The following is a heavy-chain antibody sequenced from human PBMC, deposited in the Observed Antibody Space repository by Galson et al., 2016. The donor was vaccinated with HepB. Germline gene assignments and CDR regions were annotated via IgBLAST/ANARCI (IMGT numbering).Heavy chain of an antibody. CDR1: GGSISSYS. CDR3: ATVMTYSYDNSGSKDAFDI. Sequence: SETLSLTCTVSGGSISSYSWSWIRQPPGKGLEWIGYIYYSGSTHYNPSLKSRVTISVDTSKNQFSLKLKSVTAADTAVYYCATVMTYSYDNSGSKDAFDIWGRGTMVTVSP. J-gene: IGHJ3*02. CDR2: IYYSGST. D-gene: IGHD3-22*01. V-gene: IGHV4-59*01.